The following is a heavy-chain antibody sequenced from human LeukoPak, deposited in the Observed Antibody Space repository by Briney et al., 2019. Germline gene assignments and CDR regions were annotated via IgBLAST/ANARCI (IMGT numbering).Heavy chain of an antibody. CDR2: ISGGGGST. J-gene: IGHJ4*02. D-gene: IGHD3-3*01. CDR3: AKRPNYDFWSGYYVDY. CDR1: GFTFSSYA. V-gene: IGHV3-23*01. Sequence: PGGSLRLSCAASGFTFSSYAMSWVRQAPGKGLEWVSSISGGGGSTYHADSVKGRFTISRDNSKNTLYLQMNSLRAEDTAVYYCAKRPNYDFWSGYYVDYWGQGTLVTVSS.